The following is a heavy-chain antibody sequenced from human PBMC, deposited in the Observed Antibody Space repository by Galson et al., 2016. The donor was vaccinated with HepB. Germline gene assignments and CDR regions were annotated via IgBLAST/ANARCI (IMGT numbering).Heavy chain of an antibody. Sequence: SVKVSCKASGYTFTSNAIHWVRQAPGQRLEWLGWVNGGDDNTKYSQSFQGRVTFTRDTSANTVYVELRALRPEDTATHFCARGNSDGWYHDYWGQGTLVIVSS. V-gene: IGHV1-3*01. D-gene: IGHD6-19*01. CDR2: VNGGDDNT. CDR1: GYTFTSNA. J-gene: IGHJ4*02. CDR3: ARGNSDGWYHDY.